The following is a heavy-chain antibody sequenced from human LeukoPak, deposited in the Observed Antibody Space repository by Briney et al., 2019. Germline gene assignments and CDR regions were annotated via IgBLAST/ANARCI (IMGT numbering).Heavy chain of an antibody. V-gene: IGHV3-43*01. D-gene: IGHD3-22*01. CDR3: AKDIGDSSGYYYAFDY. CDR1: GFTFDDYT. CDR2: ISWDGGST. J-gene: IGHJ4*02. Sequence: GGSLRLSCAASGFTFDDYTMHWVRQAPGKGLEWVSLISWDGGSTYYADSVKGRFTISRDNSKNSLYLQMNSLSTEDTALYYCAKDIGDSSGYYYAFDYWGQGTLVTVSS.